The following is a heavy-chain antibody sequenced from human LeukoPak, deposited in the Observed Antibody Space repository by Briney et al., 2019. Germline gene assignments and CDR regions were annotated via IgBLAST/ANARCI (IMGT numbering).Heavy chain of an antibody. CDR1: GGSFSGYY. V-gene: IGHV4-34*01. Sequence: SETLSLTCAVYGGSFSGYYWSWIRQPPGKGLEWIGEINHSGSTNYNLSLKSRVTISVDTSKNQFSLKLSSVTAADTAVYYCARVSHYDILTGYYGGGAFDIWGQGTMVTVSS. D-gene: IGHD3-9*01. CDR3: ARVSHYDILTGYYGGGAFDI. CDR2: INHSGST. J-gene: IGHJ3*02.